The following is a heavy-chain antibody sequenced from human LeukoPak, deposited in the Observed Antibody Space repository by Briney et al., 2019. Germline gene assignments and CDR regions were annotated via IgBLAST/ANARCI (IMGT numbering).Heavy chain of an antibody. CDR1: GGTFSSYA. CDR2: IIPTFGTA. CDR3: ARGDTPAGIYYFDY. Sequence: SVKVSCKASGGTFSSYAISWVRQAPGQGLEWMGGIIPTFGTANYAQKFQGRVTITADESTSTAYMELSSLRSEDTAVYYCARGDTPAGIYYFDYWGQGTLVTVSS. D-gene: IGHD2-2*01. J-gene: IGHJ4*02. V-gene: IGHV1-69*13.